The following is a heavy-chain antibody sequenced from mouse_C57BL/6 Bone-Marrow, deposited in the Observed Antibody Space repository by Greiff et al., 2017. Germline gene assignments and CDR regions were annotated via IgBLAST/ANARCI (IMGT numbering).Heavy chain of an antibody. CDR1: GYTFTSYW. V-gene: IGHV1-64*01. CDR3: ARYYYYAMDY. J-gene: IGHJ4*01. Sequence: QVQLQQPGAELVKPGASVKLSCKASGYTFTSYWMHWVKQRPGQGLEWIGMIHPNSGSTNYNEKFKSKATLTVDKSSSTAYMQLRSLTSEDAAVYYCARYYYYAMDYWGQGTSVTVSS. D-gene: IGHD1-1*01. CDR2: IHPNSGST.